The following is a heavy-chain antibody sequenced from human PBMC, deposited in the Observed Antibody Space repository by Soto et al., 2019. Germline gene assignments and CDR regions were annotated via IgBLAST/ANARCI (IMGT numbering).Heavy chain of an antibody. J-gene: IGHJ6*02. D-gene: IGHD6-13*01. CDR1: GFTFSSYA. Sequence: GGSLRLSCAASGFTFSSYAMSLVRQAPGKGLEWVSAISGSGGSTYYADSVKGRFTISRDNSKNTLYLQMNSLRAEDTAVYYCAKKSAADYYYGMDVWGQGTTVTVSS. CDR3: AKKSAADYYYGMDV. V-gene: IGHV3-23*01. CDR2: ISGSGGST.